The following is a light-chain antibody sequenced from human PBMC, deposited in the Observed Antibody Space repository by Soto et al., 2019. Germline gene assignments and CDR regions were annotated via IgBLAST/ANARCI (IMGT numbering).Light chain of an antibody. J-gene: IGKJ1*01. Sequence: DIQMTPSRSSLSASVGYRVTITCRASQSINWDLNWYQHKPGKAPNLLIYAASSLQSGVPSRFSGSDSGTDFTLTISSLQSEDFATYYCQQHYIAPRTFCQGTQLDI. V-gene: IGKV1-39*01. CDR2: AAS. CDR1: QSINWD. CDR3: QQHYIAPRT.